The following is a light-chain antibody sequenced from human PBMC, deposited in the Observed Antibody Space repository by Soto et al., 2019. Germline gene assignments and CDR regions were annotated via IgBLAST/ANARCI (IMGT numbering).Light chain of an antibody. CDR3: ASKAGSSRHVV. CDR2: EVI. V-gene: IGLV2-8*01. CDR1: RSDIGDSNY. Sequence: QSALTQPPSASGSPGQSVTISCTGSRSDIGDSNYVSWYQQHPRKAPKLIISEVINRPSGVPDLFSASKSGNTASLTISGLQAEDEADYYCASKAGSSRHVVFGGGTKVTVL. J-gene: IGLJ2*01.